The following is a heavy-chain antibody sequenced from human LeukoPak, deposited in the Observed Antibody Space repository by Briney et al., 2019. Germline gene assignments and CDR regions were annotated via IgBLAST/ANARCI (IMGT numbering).Heavy chain of an antibody. D-gene: IGHD4-17*01. CDR2: IYSAGSGGSP. J-gene: IGHJ4*02. V-gene: IGHV3-66*01. CDR3: ALDYDDYGGPQIDY. Sequence: GGSLRLSCAASGFTVNSNFMSWVRQAPGKGLEWVSLIYSAGSGGSPYYADSVKGRFTISRDNSKNTLYLQMNSLRDEDTAVYYCALDYDDYGGPQIDYWGQGTVVTVSS. CDR1: GFTVNSNF.